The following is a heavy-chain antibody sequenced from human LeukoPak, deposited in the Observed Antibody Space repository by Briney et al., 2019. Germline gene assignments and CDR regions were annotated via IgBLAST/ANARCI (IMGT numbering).Heavy chain of an antibody. CDR2: IGPYNGNT. Sequence: ASVKVSCKASSYTFTKYDINWVRQAPGQGLEWMGWIGPYNGNTNYAQKFQGRVTMTRDMSTSTDYMELSSLRSEDTAIYYCARDNSVGDNAWWFDPWGQGTLVTVSS. V-gene: IGHV1-18*01. CDR1: SYTFTKYD. J-gene: IGHJ5*02. CDR3: ARDNSVGDNAWWFDP. D-gene: IGHD1-26*01.